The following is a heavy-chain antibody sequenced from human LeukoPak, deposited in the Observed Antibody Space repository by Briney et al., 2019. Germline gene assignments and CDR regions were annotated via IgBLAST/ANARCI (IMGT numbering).Heavy chain of an antibody. Sequence: SETLSLTCTVSGVSIRSSPYYWGWIRQPPGRGLEWIGRIYYRGTTYFIPTLKSRGTISVATPKNQFSLNLASVTAAATAVYYCARGSDSYGSVNYYESGANRFDSWGQGILVSVSS. CDR1: GVSIRSSPYY. V-gene: IGHV4-39*07. CDR3: ARGSDSYGSVNYYESGANRFDS. CDR2: IYYRGTT. J-gene: IGHJ5*01. D-gene: IGHD3-10*01.